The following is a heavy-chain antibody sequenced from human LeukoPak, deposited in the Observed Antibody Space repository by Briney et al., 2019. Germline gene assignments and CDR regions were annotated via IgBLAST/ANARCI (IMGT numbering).Heavy chain of an antibody. CDR3: ARGSGSYYYFDY. V-gene: IGHV4-59*08. CDR1: GGSISSYY. J-gene: IGHJ4*02. D-gene: IGHD1-26*01. CDR2: IYYSGST. Sequence: SETLSLTCTVSGGSISSYYWSWIRQPPGKGLEWIGYIYYSGSTNYHPSLKSRVTISVDTSKNQFSLKLSSVTAADTAVYYCARGSGSYYYFDYWGQGTLVTVSS.